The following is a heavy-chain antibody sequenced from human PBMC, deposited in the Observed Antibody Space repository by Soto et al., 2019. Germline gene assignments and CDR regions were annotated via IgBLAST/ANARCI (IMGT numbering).Heavy chain of an antibody. V-gene: IGHV3-30-3*01. CDR3: ARDRVYYYDNSGYYNFDY. J-gene: IGHJ4*02. CDR2: VSYDGSKQ. D-gene: IGHD3-22*01. Sequence: QVQLVESGGGVVQPGRSLRVSGAASGFTFSNYAMHWVRQAPGKGLEWVAVVSYDGSKQFYADSVEGRFTISRDSSKSTLYLHMDNLRDEDTAVYYCARDRVYYYDNSGYYNFDYWGQGTLVTVSS. CDR1: GFTFSNYA.